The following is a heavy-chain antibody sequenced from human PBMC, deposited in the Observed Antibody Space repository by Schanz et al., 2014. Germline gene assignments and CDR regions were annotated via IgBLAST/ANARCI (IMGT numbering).Heavy chain of an antibody. Sequence: QVQLVQSGAEVKKAGASVKVSCKVSGYTLSKLSIHWVRQAPGQGLEWMGWISANSGGTNYAQKFQGRVTMTRDTSISTAYMELSRLKSDDTAVYYCARTASHDVWRGYIPHYAFDLWGQGTLVTVSS. J-gene: IGHJ3*01. CDR2: ISANSGGT. D-gene: IGHD3-3*01. CDR3: ARTASHDVWRGYIPHYAFDL. CDR1: GYTLSKLS. V-gene: IGHV1-2*02.